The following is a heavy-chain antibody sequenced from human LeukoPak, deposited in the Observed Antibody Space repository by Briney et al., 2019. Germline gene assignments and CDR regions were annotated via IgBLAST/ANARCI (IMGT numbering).Heavy chain of an antibody. V-gene: IGHV3-30*18. CDR1: GFTFSSYG. CDR2: ISYDGSNK. J-gene: IGHJ4*02. CDR3: AKVGYGGYGFDY. D-gene: IGHD4-17*01. Sequence: GGSLRLSCAASGFTFSSYGMHWVRQAPGKGLEWVAVISYDGSNKYYADSVKGRFTISRDNSKNTLYLQMNSLRAEDTAVYYCAKVGYGGYGFDYWGQGTLVTVSS.